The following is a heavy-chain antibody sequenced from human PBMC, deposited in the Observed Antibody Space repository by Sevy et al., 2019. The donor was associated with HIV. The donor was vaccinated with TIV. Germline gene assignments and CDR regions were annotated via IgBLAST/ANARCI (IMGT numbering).Heavy chain of an antibody. V-gene: IGHV1-2*04. Sequence: ASVKVSCKASGYTLTGYYMHWVRQAPGQGLEWMGWINPNSGGTNYAQKFQGWVTMTRDTSISTAYMELSRLRSDDTAVYYCATLKPSSRPYYFDYWGQGTLVTVSS. CDR1: GYTLTGYY. D-gene: IGHD6-13*01. CDR2: INPNSGGT. J-gene: IGHJ4*02. CDR3: ATLKPSSRPYYFDY.